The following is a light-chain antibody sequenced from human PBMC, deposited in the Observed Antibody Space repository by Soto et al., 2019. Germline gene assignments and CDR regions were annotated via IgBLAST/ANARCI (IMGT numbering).Light chain of an antibody. CDR3: QQYGSSPFT. CDR1: QTVSSSY. J-gene: IGKJ3*01. V-gene: IGKV3-20*01. CDR2: GAS. Sequence: EIGLTQSPGTLSLSPGERATLSCRASQTVSSSYLAWYQQKPGQAPRLLIYGASSRATDIPDRFSGSGSGTDFTLTISRLEPADFAVYYCQQYGSSPFTFGTGTKVDIK.